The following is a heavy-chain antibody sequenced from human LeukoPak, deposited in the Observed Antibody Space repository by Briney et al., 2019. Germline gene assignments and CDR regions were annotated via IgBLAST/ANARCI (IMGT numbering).Heavy chain of an antibody. D-gene: IGHD3-22*01. Sequence: PSQTLSPTCTVSGGSISSGGYYWSWIRQHPGKGLEWIGYIYYSGSTYYNPSLKSRVTISVDTSKNQFSLKLSSVTAADTAVYYCARTGYYYDSMGFDYWGQGTLVTVSS. J-gene: IGHJ4*02. CDR2: IYYSGST. CDR3: ARTGYYYDSMGFDY. V-gene: IGHV4-31*03. CDR1: GGSISSGGYY.